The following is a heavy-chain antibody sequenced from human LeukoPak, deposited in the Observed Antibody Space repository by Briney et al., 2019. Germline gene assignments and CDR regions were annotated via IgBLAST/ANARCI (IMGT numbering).Heavy chain of an antibody. V-gene: IGHV4-59*08. Sequence: SETLSLTCTVSGGSISSYYWSWIRQPPGKGLEWIGYIYYSGSTNYNPSLKSRVTISVDTSKNQFSLKLSSVTAADTAVYYCARTAHTPGEHYFDYWGQGTLVTVSS. CDR2: IYYSGST. J-gene: IGHJ4*02. CDR1: GGSISSYY. D-gene: IGHD7-27*01. CDR3: ARTAHTPGEHYFDY.